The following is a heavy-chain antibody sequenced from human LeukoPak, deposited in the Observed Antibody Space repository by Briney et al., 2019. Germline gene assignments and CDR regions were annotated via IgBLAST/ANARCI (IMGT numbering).Heavy chain of an antibody. CDR2: ISYDGSNK. CDR1: GFTFSSYA. CDR3: TAFSRGRGPVLGLRLR. V-gene: IGHV3-30-3*01. D-gene: IGHD3-16*01. Sequence: GGSLRLSCAASGFTFSSYAMHWVRQAPGKGLEWVAVISYDGSNKYYADSVKGRFTISRDNSENTLYLQMNSLKTDDTGVYYCTAFSRGRGPVLGLRLRWGQGTLVTVSS. J-gene: IGHJ4*02.